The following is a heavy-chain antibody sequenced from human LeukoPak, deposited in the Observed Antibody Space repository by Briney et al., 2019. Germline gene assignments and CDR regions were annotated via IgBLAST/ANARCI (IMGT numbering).Heavy chain of an antibody. J-gene: IGHJ5*02. V-gene: IGHV4-59*01. CDR3: ARVFDDYYDSSADPPLWFDP. CDR2: VYYSGSP. D-gene: IGHD3-22*01. CDR1: GGSISSYF. Sequence: SSETLSLTCTGSGGSISSYFWSWIRQPPGMGLEWIGYVYYSGSPNYNPSLKSRVTISVDTSKNQFSLRLRSVTAADTAVYYCARVFDDYYDSSADPPLWFDPWGQGTLVTVSS.